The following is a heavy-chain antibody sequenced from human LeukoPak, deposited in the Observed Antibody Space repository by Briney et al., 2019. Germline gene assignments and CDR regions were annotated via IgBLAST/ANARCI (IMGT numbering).Heavy chain of an antibody. CDR2: IDPNSGGT. CDR1: GYTFTGYN. V-gene: IGHV1-2*06. Sequence: GASVKVSCKASGYTFTGYNMHWVRQAPGQGLEWMGRIDPNSGGTNYAQKFQGRVTMTRDTSISTAYMELSRLRSDDTAVYYCARDHGDYDVVYYYYYMDVWGKGITVTVSS. CDR3: ARDHGDYDVVYYYYYMDV. D-gene: IGHD4-17*01. J-gene: IGHJ6*03.